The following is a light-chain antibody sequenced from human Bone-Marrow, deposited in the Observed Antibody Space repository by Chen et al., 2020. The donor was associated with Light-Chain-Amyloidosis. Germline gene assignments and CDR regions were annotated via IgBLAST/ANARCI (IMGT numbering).Light chain of an antibody. CDR2: RDT. J-gene: IGLJ2*01. V-gene: IGLV3-25*03. Sequence: SYELTQPTSVSVSPGQTARITCSGDDLPTKYAYWYQQKPGQAPVLVIHRDTERPSGISERFSGSSSGTTATLTISGVQADDEADYHCQSADSSGTYAVIFGGGTKLTVL. CDR3: QSADSSGTYAVI. CDR1: DLPTKY.